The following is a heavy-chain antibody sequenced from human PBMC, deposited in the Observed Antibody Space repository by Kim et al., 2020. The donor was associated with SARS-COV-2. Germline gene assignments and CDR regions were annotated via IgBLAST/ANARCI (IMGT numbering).Heavy chain of an antibody. CDR1: GGSISSSSHY. D-gene: IGHD3-16*01. CDR2: MYYSGST. CDR3: ARHPTEVWGFGGMDV. J-gene: IGHJ6*02. V-gene: IGHV4-39*01. Sequence: PSETLSLTCAVSGGSISSSSHYWGWIRQPPGKGLEWIGTMYYSGSTYNNPSLKSRVTMSVDTSKNQFSLKLSSVTAADTAVYYCARHPTEVWGFGGMDVWGQGATVTVSS.